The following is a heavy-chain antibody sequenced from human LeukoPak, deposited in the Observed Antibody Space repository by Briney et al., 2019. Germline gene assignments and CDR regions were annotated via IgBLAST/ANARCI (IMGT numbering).Heavy chain of an antibody. CDR2: IYYSGRS. CDR3: ASPGRMTTVVTDAFDI. V-gene: IGHV4-39*01. J-gene: IGHJ3*02. D-gene: IGHD4-23*01. CDR1: GGSISSNSYY. Sequence: SETLSLTCAVSGGSISSNSYYWGWIRQPPGKGLEWLGSIYYSGRSYYNPPLRSRVTISVDTSKIQFYLKLSSVTAADTAVYYCASPGRMTTVVTDAFDIWGQGTMVTVSS.